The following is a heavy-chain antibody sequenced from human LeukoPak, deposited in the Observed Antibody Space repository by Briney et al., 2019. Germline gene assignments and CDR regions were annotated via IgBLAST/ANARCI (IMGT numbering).Heavy chain of an antibody. CDR1: GGTFSSYA. V-gene: IGHV1-69*05. CDR2: IIPIFGTA. J-gene: IGHJ6*03. Sequence: SVKVSCKASGGTFSSYAISWVRQAPGQGLEWMGGIIPIFGTANYAQKFQGRVTITTDESTSTAYMELSSLRSEDTAVHYCASTASSSIYYYYYMDVWGKGTTVTVSS. CDR3: ASTASSSIYYYYYMDV. D-gene: IGHD6-6*01.